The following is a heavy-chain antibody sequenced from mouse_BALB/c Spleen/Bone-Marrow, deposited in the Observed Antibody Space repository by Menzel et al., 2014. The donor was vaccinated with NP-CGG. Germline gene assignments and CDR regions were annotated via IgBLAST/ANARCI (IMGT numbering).Heavy chain of an antibody. D-gene: IGHD2-1*01. CDR1: GYAFTSYN. CDR3: ASCGNYEAWFAY. V-gene: IGHV1S135*01. J-gene: IGHJ3*01. CDR2: IDPYNGDT. Sequence: VQLQQSGPELVKPGASVKVSCKASGYAFTSYNIYWVKQSHGKSLEWIGYIDPYNGDTNYNQKFKVKATLTVDESSSTAYMHLNSLTSEDSAVYYCASCGNYEAWFAYWGQGTLVTVSA.